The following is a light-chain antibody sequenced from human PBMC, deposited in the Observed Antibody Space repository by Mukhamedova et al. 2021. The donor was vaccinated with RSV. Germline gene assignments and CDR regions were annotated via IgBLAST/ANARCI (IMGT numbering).Light chain of an antibody. J-gene: IGLJ3*02. CDR2: RND. CDR3: AAWDDTLHMVV. V-gene: IGLV1-47*01. Sequence: RNDQRPLGVPDRFSGSKSGTSASLAISGLRSEDETEYHCAAWDDTLHMVVFGGGTKLTV.